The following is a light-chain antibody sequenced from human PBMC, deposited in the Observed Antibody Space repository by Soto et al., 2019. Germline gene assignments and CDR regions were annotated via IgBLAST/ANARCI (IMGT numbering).Light chain of an antibody. J-gene: IGKJ1*01. Sequence: EIVLTQSPGTLSLSPGERATLSCRSSQSVSSSYLAWYQQKPGQAPRLLIYDVSSRATGILDRFSGSGSGTAFTLTISRLEPEDFAVYYCQQYGSSPTFGQGTKVEIK. CDR2: DVS. CDR1: QSVSSSY. CDR3: QQYGSSPT. V-gene: IGKV3-20*01.